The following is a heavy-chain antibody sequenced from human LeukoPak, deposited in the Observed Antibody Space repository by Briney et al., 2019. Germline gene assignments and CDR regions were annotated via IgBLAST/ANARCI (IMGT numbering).Heavy chain of an antibody. CDR3: ARADIVVVPAAKDDAFDI. CDR2: IYYSGST. V-gene: IGHV4-61*01. D-gene: IGHD2-2*01. J-gene: IGHJ3*02. CDR1: GVSVSSGSYY. Sequence: RPSETLSLTCTVSGVSVSSGSYYRSWIRQPPGKGLEWIGYIYYSGSTNYNPSLKSRVTISVDTSKNQFSLKLSSVTAADTAVYYCARADIVVVPAAKDDAFDIWGQGTMVTVSS.